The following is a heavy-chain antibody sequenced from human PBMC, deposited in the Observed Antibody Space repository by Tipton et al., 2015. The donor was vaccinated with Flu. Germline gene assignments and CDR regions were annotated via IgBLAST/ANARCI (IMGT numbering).Heavy chain of an antibody. CDR3: AGWTDYLWGNYRTFAY. CDR2: IYHTGST. J-gene: IGHJ4*02. D-gene: IGHD3-16*02. CDR1: GGSINSSTW. Sequence: TLSLTCAVSGGSINSSTWWSWVRQFPGKGLEWIGEIYHTGSTNYNPSLKSRLTISVDKSKNQFSLKLSSVTAADTAVYYCAGWTDYLWGNYRTFAYWGQGTLVTVAP. V-gene: IGHV4-4*02.